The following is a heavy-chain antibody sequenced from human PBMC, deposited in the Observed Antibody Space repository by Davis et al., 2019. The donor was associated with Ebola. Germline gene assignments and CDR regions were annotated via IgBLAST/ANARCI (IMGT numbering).Heavy chain of an antibody. V-gene: IGHV3-64*04. D-gene: IGHD4-17*01. J-gene: IGHJ4*02. CDR2: ITNNGGST. Sequence: GESLKISCSVSGFMFSSYAMHWVRQAPGKGLQYVSGITNNGGSTYYADSVKGRFIISRDNSKKTLYLQMNSLSVEDTAVYYCAKGSDYGDVGHFEYWGQGTQVTVSS. CDR1: GFMFSSYA. CDR3: AKGSDYGDVGHFEY.